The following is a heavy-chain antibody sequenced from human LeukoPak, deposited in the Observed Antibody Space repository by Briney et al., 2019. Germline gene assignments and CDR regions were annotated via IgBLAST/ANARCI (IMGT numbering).Heavy chain of an antibody. V-gene: IGHV4-39*01. CDR3: ARLGRPDGFDI. J-gene: IGHJ3*02. Sequence: SETLSLTCTVSGGSISSSGYYWGWIRQPPGKGLEWIANIYYSGITYHNPSLKSRVTISVDTSNNQFSLKLSSVTAADTAVYYCARLGRPDGFDIWGQGTIVTVSS. CDR1: GGSISSSGYY. CDR2: IYYSGIT.